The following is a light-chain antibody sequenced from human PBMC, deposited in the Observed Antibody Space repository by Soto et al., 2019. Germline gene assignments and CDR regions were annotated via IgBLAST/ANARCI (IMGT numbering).Light chain of an antibody. V-gene: IGKV3D-20*02. J-gene: IGKJ5*01. CDR3: QQRSNWHPIT. CDR1: QSVRSSY. Sequence: ESVLMQSPGTLSLSPGERSTLSCRASQSVRSSYFAWYQQKPGQAPRLLIYGASNRATGIPDRFSGSGSGTDFTLTISRLEHEDFAVHYCQQRSNWHPITFGQGTRLEIK. CDR2: GAS.